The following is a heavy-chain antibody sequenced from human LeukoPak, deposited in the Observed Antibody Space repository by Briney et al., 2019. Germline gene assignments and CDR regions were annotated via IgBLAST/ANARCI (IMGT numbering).Heavy chain of an antibody. D-gene: IGHD2-2*01. CDR1: GFTFDDYA. CDR3: AKDSRNLYCSSTSCAYWYFDL. V-gene: IGHV3-9*01. J-gene: IGHJ2*01. CDR2: ISWNSGSI. Sequence: GRSLRLSCAASGFTFDDYAMHWVRQAPGKGLEWVSGISWNSGSIGYADSVKGRFTISRDNAKNSLYLQMNSLRAEDTALYYCAKDSRNLYCSSTSCAYWYFDLWGRGTLVTVS.